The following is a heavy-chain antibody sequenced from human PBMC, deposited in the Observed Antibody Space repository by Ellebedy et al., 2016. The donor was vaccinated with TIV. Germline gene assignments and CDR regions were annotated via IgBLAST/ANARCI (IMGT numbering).Heavy chain of an antibody. Sequence: GESLKISCAAFGFTFSSYSINWVRQAPGKGLEWVSYISSSSSTIYYADSVKGRFTISRDNAKNSLYLQTNSLRAEDTAVYYCARSGEHDTWGQGTLVTVSS. J-gene: IGHJ5*02. V-gene: IGHV3-48*04. CDR1: GFTFSSYS. CDR2: ISSSSSTI. D-gene: IGHD1-26*01. CDR3: ARSGEHDT.